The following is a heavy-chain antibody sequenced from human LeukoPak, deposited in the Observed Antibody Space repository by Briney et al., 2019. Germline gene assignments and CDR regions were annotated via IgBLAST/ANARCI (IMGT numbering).Heavy chain of an antibody. CDR2: IYYNGNT. J-gene: IGHJ6*02. V-gene: IGHV4-59*01. D-gene: IGHD1-26*01. CDR1: DGSINSYY. Sequence: SETLSLTCSVSDGSINSYYWNWIRRPPGKGLEWIGYIYYNGNTNYSPSLKSRVTMSVDTSKNLFSLKMSSVTAADTAVYYCARGRSNYYGMDVWGQGTTVTVSS. CDR3: ARGRSNYYGMDV.